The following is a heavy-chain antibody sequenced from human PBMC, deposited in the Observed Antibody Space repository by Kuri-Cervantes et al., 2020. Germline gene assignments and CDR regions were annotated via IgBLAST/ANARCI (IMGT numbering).Heavy chain of an antibody. CDR2: ITTSGDRT. J-gene: IGHJ6*02. V-gene: IGHV3-23*01. Sequence: GGSLRLSCTTDGFTFSGYAMSWVRQAPGKGLEWVSSITTSGDRTHYLDSVMGRFTISRDNSMNTLYLQMNSLRDEDTAVYYCARDRVLPLYYYYGMDVWGQGTTVTVSS. CDR1: GFTFSGYA. CDR3: ARDRVLPLYYYYGMDV. D-gene: IGHD3-10*01.